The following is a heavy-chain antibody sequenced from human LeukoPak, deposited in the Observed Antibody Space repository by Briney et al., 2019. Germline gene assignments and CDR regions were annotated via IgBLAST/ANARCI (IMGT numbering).Heavy chain of an antibody. J-gene: IGHJ4*02. Sequence: ASMKVSCKASGYTFIHHYIHWVRQAPGQGLEWMGWINPNSDDTNYAQKFQGRVTMTRDTSISTVYMELTRLRSDDTAVYYCVRIYRGPDYWGQGTLVTVSS. CDR1: GYTFIHHY. V-gene: IGHV1-2*02. CDR2: INPNSDDT. D-gene: IGHD3-10*01. CDR3: VRIYRGPDY.